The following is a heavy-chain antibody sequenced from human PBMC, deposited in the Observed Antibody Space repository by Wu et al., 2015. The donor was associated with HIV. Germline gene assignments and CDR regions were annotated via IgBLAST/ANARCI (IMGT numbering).Heavy chain of an antibody. V-gene: IGHV1-2*02. Sequence: QVQLVRSGAEVKKPGASVKVSCKTSGYTFTDYYIHWMRQVTGQGPEWMGWINPKNGGTNYAQNFQGRLTMTRDTSISSVYMELKKLTSEDTAMYFCARSHKWLQLRYQGNFDSWGQGTLVTVSS. CDR1: GYTFTDYY. J-gene: IGHJ4*01. D-gene: IGHD6-19*01. CDR3: ARSHKWLQLRYQGNFDS. CDR2: INPKNGGT.